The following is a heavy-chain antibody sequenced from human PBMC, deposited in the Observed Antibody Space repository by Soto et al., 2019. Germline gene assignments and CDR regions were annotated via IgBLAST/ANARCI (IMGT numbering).Heavy chain of an antibody. Sequence: EVQLVESGGGLVQPGGSLRLSCAASGFTFSSYSMNWVRQAPGKGLEWVSYISSSSSTIYYADSVKGRFTISRDNAKNSLYLQMNSLRDEDTAVYYCASQGYYDSSGYYSSYWGQGTLVTVSS. CDR2: ISSSSSTI. CDR1: GFTFSSYS. D-gene: IGHD3-22*01. CDR3: ASQGYYDSSGYYSSY. J-gene: IGHJ4*02. V-gene: IGHV3-48*02.